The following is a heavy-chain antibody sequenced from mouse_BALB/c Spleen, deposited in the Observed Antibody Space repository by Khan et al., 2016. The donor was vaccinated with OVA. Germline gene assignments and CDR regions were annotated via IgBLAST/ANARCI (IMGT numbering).Heavy chain of an antibody. CDR3: ARGTTVGACDY. CDR1: GFTFSDYF. V-gene: IGHV5-12*02. Sequence: EVELVESGGGLVQPGGSLKLSCATSGFTFSDYFMYWVRQTPEKRLEWVAYISNGGGSTYYPDTVKGRFTISRDNAKNTLYLQMSRLKSEDTAMYDCARGTTVGACDYWGQGTTLTVSS. J-gene: IGHJ2*01. D-gene: IGHD1-1*01. CDR2: ISNGGGST.